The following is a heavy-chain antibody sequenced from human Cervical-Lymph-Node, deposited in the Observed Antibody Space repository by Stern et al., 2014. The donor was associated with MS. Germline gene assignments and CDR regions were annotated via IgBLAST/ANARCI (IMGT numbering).Heavy chain of an antibody. Sequence: QLVESGGGLVQPGRSLRLSCAASGFTFDDYAMHWVRQAPGKGLEWVSGISWNSGSIGYADSVKGRFTISRDNAKNSLYLQMNSLRAEDTALYYCAKVGGWGRGAFDIWGQGTMVTVSS. V-gene: IGHV3-9*01. CDR3: AKVGGWGRGAFDI. J-gene: IGHJ3*02. CDR1: GFTFDDYA. CDR2: ISWNSGSI. D-gene: IGHD6-19*01.